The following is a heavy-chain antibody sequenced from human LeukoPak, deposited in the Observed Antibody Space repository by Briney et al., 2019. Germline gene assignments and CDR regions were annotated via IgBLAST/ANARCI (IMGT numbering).Heavy chain of an antibody. V-gene: IGHV3-48*03. CDR1: GFTFSSFQ. Sequence: GGPVRLSCAASGFTFSSFQMNWARQAPGKGLEWVSYVGTSGTTIYYAVSVKGRFTISRDNAKNSLYLQMNSLRAEDTAVYYCAARYFDWLSWGQGTLVSVSS. D-gene: IGHD3-9*01. CDR3: AARYFDWLS. J-gene: IGHJ5*02. CDR2: VGTSGTTI.